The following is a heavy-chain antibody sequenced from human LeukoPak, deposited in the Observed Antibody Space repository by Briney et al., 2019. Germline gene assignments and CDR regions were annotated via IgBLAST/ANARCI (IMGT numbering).Heavy chain of an antibody. V-gene: IGHV1-2*02. J-gene: IGHJ4*02. CDR3: ARDNLLGGSSTPFGDY. CDR2: INPNSGGT. CDR1: GYTFTGYY. D-gene: IGHD1-26*01. Sequence: ASVKVSCKASGYTFTGYYMHWVRQAPGQGLEWMGWINPNSGGTNYAQKLQGRVTMTTDTSTSTAYMELRSLRSDDTAVYYCARDNLLGGSSTPFGDYWGQGTLVTVSS.